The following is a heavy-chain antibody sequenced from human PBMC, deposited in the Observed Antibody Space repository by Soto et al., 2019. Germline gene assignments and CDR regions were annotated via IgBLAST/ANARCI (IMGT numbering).Heavy chain of an antibody. D-gene: IGHD4-17*01. Sequence: QLQLQESGSGLVKPSQTLSLTCAVSGGSISSGGYSWSWIRQPPGKGLEWIGYIYHSGSTYNTPSRKSRVPISVDRSKNQFSLKLSSVTAADTAVDYSARASTTVTTLDYWGQGTLVTVSS. CDR2: IYHSGST. V-gene: IGHV4-30-2*01. CDR1: GGSISSGGYS. J-gene: IGHJ4*02. CDR3: ARASTTVTTLDY.